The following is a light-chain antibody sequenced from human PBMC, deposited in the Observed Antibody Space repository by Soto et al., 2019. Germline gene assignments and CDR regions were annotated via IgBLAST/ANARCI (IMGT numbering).Light chain of an antibody. CDR2: DVS. J-gene: IGLJ1*01. CDR1: SNDVGGYNY. CDR3: SSYTSIDTWV. V-gene: IGLV2-14*01. Sequence: QSALAQPASVSGSPGGSITISCTGASNDVGGYNYVSWYQQHPGKAPKVLISDVSNRPSGISNRFSGSKSGNTASLTISGLQAEDEADYYCSSYTSIDTWVFGTGTKVTVL.